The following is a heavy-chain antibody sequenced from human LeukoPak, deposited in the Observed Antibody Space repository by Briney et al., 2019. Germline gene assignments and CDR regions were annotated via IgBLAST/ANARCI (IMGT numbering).Heavy chain of an antibody. Sequence: GGSLGLSCAASGFTFSSYEMNWVRQAPGKGLEWVSYISSSGSTIYYADSVKGRFTISRDNAKNSLYLQMNSLRAEDTAVYYCARARWAGAFDIWGQGTMVTVSS. V-gene: IGHV3-48*03. CDR2: ISSSGSTI. D-gene: IGHD6-19*01. J-gene: IGHJ3*02. CDR3: ARARWAGAFDI. CDR1: GFTFSSYE.